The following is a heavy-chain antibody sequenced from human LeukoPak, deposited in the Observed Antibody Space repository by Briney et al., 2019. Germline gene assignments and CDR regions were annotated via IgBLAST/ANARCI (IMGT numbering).Heavy chain of an antibody. D-gene: IGHD6-19*01. CDR1: GFTFSSYA. V-gene: IGHV3-23*01. CDR3: AKLKQWQPQRYFFEY. CDR2: FSGTSST. Sequence: GSLRLSCAASGFTFSSYAMSWVRQAPGKGLEWVSTFSGTSSTSYADAVKGRVTISRDNSKNTLYLQLNSLRAEDTAVYYCAKLKQWQPQRYFFEYWGQGALVTVAS. J-gene: IGHJ4*02.